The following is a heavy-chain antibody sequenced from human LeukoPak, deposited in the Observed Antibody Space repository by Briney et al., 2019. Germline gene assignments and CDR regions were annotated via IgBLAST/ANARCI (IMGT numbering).Heavy chain of an antibody. D-gene: IGHD6-19*01. CDR2: IYYSGST. J-gene: IGHJ5*02. CDR3: ASTASSGWYWWFGR. V-gene: IGHV4-59*01. Sequence: SETLSLTCTVSGGSISSYYWSWVRQPPGKGLEWIGYIYYSGSTNYNPSLKSRGTISVDTSKIQFSLKLSSVTAADTAVYYCASTASSGWYWWFGRWGQGTLVSFAT. CDR1: GGSISSYY.